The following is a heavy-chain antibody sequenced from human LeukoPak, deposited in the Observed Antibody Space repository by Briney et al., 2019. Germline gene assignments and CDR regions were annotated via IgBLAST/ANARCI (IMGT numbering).Heavy chain of an antibody. CDR3: SKDLGGEGGSGFPGY. Sequence: GGSLRLSCGASGFGFSSTSMNWVRQAPGKGLEWVSAISGSGADTYYADSVKGRFIISRDNSKNMLYLQMNSLRAEDTAVYYCSKDLGGEGGSGFPGYWGQGTLVTVSS. CDR2: ISGSGADT. V-gene: IGHV3-23*01. D-gene: IGHD3-10*01. CDR1: GFGFSSTS. J-gene: IGHJ4*02.